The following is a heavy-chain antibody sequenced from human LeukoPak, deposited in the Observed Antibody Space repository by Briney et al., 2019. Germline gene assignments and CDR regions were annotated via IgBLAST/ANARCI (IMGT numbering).Heavy chain of an antibody. J-gene: IGHJ4*02. CDR3: ARVSHSGGYYFDY. D-gene: IGHD3-22*01. CDR1: GGSIGSYY. CDR2: IYYRGST. Sequence: PSETLSLTCTVSGGSIGSYYWSWIRQPPGKGLEWIGRIYYRGSTNYNPSLKSRVTISVDTSENQFSLKLNSVTAADTAVYYCARVSHSGGYYFDYWGQGTVSPSPQ. V-gene: IGHV4-59*01.